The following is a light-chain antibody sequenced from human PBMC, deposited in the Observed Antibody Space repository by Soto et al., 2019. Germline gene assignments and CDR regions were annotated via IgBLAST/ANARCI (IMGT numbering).Light chain of an antibody. CDR2: GAS. Sequence: EIVMTQSPATLSVSPGERATLSCRASQSVSSNLAWYQQKPGQAPRLLIYGASTGATGIPARFSGSGSGTDFTLTISDLEPEDFAVYYCQQHSHWPPWTFGQGTKVDIK. CDR3: QQHSHWPPWT. CDR1: QSVSSN. V-gene: IGKV3D-15*01. J-gene: IGKJ1*01.